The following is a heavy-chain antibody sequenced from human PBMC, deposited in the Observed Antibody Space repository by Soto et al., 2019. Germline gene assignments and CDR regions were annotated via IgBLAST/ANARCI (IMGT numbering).Heavy chain of an antibody. D-gene: IGHD1-1*01. CDR1: GFSISSYY. Sequence: SETLSLTCTVSGFSISSYYWSWIRQPPGKGLEWIGYIYYSGSTNYNPSLKSRVTMSMDTSKNQLSLKVTSVTAADTAVYYCARAPTNNWWLDPWGQGTLVTVSS. CDR3: ARAPTNNWWLDP. V-gene: IGHV4-59*01. J-gene: IGHJ5*02. CDR2: IYYSGST.